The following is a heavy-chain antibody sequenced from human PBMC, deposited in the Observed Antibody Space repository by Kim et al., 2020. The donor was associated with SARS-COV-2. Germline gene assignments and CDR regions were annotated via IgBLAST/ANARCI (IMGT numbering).Heavy chain of an antibody. Sequence: ASVKVSCKASGYTFTGYYMHWVRQAPGQGLEWMGWINPNSGGTNYAQKFQGWVTMTRDTSISTAYMELSRLRSDDTAVYYCARDSEEAGLAGRSDYYGMDVWGQGTTVTVSS. V-gene: IGHV1-2*04. CDR2: INPNSGGT. D-gene: IGHD3-10*01. CDR3: ARDSEEAGLAGRSDYYGMDV. J-gene: IGHJ6*02. CDR1: GYTFTGYY.